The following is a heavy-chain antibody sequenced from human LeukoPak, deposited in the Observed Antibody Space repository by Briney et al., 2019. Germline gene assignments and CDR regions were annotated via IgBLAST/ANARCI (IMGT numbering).Heavy chain of an antibody. V-gene: IGHV4-34*01. CDR1: GGSLSGYY. CDR2: INHSGST. D-gene: IGHD3-10*01. Sequence: SETLSLTCAVYGGSLSGYYWSWIRQPPGKGLEWIGEINHSGSTNYNPSLKSRVTMSVDTSKNQFSLKLSSVTAADTAVYYCARRPMVRGVFDYWGQGTLVTVSS. J-gene: IGHJ4*02. CDR3: ARRPMVRGVFDY.